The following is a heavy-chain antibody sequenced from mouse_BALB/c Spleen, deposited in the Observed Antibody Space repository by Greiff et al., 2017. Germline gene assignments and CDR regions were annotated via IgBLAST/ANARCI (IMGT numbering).Heavy chain of an antibody. CDR1: GFTFSSFG. J-gene: IGHJ4*01. D-gene: IGHD4-1*01. CDR2: ISSGSSTI. V-gene: IGHV5-17*02. CDR3: ARSGVSYAMDY. Sequence: DVMLVESGGGLVQPGGSRKLSCAASGFTFSSFGMHWVRQAPEKGLEWVAYISSGSSTIYYADTVKGRFTISRDNPKNTLFLQMTSLRSEDTAMYYCARSGVSYAMDYWGQGTSVTVSS.